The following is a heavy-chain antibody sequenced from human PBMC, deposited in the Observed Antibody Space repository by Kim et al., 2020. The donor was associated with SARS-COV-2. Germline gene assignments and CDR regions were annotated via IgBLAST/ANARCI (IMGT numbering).Heavy chain of an antibody. Sequence: SETLSLTCYVSDGCISSYQWSWIRQPPGKGLEWVGYIYNSGRNNYNPSLKSRVTISVDTSKNQFSLTLNSVTAADTAMYYCARRSPYYDLLTGYRFYMDVWGRGTAVTASS. D-gene: IGHD3-9*01. V-gene: IGHV4-59*08. CDR1: DGCISSYQ. CDR3: ARRSPYYDLLTGYRFYMDV. J-gene: IGHJ6*03. CDR2: IYNSGRN.